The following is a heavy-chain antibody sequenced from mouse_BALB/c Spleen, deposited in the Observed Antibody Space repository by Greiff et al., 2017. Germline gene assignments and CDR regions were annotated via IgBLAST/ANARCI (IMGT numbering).Heavy chain of an antibody. J-gene: IGHJ2*01. CDR3: TRRDYGFDY. Sequence: QVQLQQSGAELVKPGASVKMSCKASGYTFTSYWMHWVKQRPGQGLEWIGVIDPSDSYTSYNQKFKGKATLTVDTSSSTAYMQLSSLTSEDSAVYYCTRRDYGFDYWGQGTTLTVSS. D-gene: IGHD1-1*01. CDR2: IDPSDSYT. CDR1: GYTFTSYW. V-gene: IGHV1S127*01.